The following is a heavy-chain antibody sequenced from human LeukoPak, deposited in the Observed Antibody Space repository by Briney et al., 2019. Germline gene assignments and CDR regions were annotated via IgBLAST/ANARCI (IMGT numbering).Heavy chain of an antibody. CDR1: GYSFNTFY. V-gene: IGHV5-51*01. CDR2: IYPSDSET. D-gene: IGHD3-10*01. J-gene: IGHJ4*02. Sequence: GESLKSSCKGSGYSFNTFYIGWVRQTPETGLEWMGNIYPSDSETKYKPSFQGQITVSVDKAITTAYLHLNSLKASDTGMYYCARLIYYGSGRTYFFDSWGQGTLVTVSP. CDR3: ARLIYYGSGRTYFFDS.